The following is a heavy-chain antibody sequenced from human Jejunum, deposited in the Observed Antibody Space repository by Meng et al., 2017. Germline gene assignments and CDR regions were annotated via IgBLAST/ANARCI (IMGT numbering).Heavy chain of an antibody. V-gene: IGHV4-59*01. CDR3: ARAYSDSWGYFDS. J-gene: IGHJ4*02. Sequence: QVQLQESGPGPVEPSETLSLTCTVPGGSLSPYYCGWIRQPPGKGLEWLGYISYSGSTNYSPSLKSRVTISVDTSKNHFSLNLNSVTAADTDVYYCARAYSDSWGYFDSWGQGSLVTVSS. CDR1: GGSLSPYY. CDR2: ISYSGST. D-gene: IGHD6-13*01.